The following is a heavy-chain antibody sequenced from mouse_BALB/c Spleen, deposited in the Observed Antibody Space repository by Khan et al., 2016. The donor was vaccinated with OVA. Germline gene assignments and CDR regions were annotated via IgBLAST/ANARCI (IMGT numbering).Heavy chain of an antibody. CDR3: ARGTVGRFAY. V-gene: IGHV3-2*02. Sequence: EVQLQESGPGLVKPSQSLSLTCTVTGYSITSDYAWNWIRQFPGNKLEWMGFISYSGSTSYNPSLKSRISITRDTSKNQFFLQLNSVTTEDTATYYCARGTVGRFAYWGQGTLVTGSA. D-gene: IGHD1-1*01. CDR2: ISYSGST. J-gene: IGHJ3*01. CDR1: GYSITSDYA.